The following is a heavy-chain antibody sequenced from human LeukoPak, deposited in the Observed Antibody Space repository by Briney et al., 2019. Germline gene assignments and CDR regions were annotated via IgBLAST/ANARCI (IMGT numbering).Heavy chain of an antibody. CDR3: AKDNSDILTGAYYFDY. Sequence: GGSLRLSCAASGFTFSSYGMHWVRRAPGKGLEWVAVISYDGSNKYYADSVKGRFTISRDNSKNTLYLQMNSLRAEDTAVYYCAKDNSDILTGAYYFDYWGQGTLVTVSS. V-gene: IGHV3-30*18. J-gene: IGHJ4*02. D-gene: IGHD3-9*01. CDR2: ISYDGSNK. CDR1: GFTFSSYG.